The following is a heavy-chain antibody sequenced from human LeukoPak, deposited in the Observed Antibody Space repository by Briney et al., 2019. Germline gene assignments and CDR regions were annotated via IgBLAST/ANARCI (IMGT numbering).Heavy chain of an antibody. D-gene: IGHD2-15*01. CDR1: GYTFTGYY. V-gene: IGHV1-2*02. J-gene: IGHJ5*02. CDR3: ARGGSYKHGYWFDP. Sequence: GASVKVSCKASGYTFTGYYMHWVRQAPGQGLEWMGWINPNSGGTNYAQKFQGRVTMTRDTSISTAYMELSRLRSDDMAVYYCARGGSYKHGYWFDPWGQGTLVTVSS. CDR2: INPNSGGT.